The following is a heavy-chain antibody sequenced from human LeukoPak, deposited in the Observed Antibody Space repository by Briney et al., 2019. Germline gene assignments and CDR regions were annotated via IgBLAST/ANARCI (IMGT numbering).Heavy chain of an antibody. Sequence: GGSLRLSCAASGFTFSSYAMSWVRQAPGKGLEWVSAISGSGGSTYYADSVKGRFTISRDNSKNTLYLQMNSLRAEDTAVYYCAKDIITMIVVVPDAFDIWGQGTMVTVSS. D-gene: IGHD3-22*01. V-gene: IGHV3-23*01. CDR1: GFTFSSYA. CDR3: AKDIITMIVVVPDAFDI. J-gene: IGHJ3*02. CDR2: ISGSGGST.